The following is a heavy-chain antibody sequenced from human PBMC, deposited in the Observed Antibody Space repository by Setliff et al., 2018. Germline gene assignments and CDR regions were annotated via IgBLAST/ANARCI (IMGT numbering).Heavy chain of an antibody. CDR3: LVAYTSSWYSSGFDP. V-gene: IGHV3-74*01. D-gene: IGHD6-13*01. CDR1: GLTFSSPA. Sequence: GGSLRLSCAASGLTFSSPAMHWVRQAPGKGLVWVSRINGDGSITSYADSVRGRFTISRDSSKNTLYLQMNSLRLEDTAVYYCLVAYTSSWYSSGFDPWGQGTLVTVSS. CDR2: INGDGSIT. J-gene: IGHJ5*02.